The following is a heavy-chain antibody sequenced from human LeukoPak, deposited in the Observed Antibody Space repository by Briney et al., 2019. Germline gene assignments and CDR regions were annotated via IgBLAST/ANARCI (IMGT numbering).Heavy chain of an antibody. Sequence: ASVKVSCKISGHTLTELSIHCVRQAPGKGREWRGGFDTQEGETIFAQNFQGRVTMTEDTSSDTAYIELSSMTSEDTAVYYCATPPVWFGEFMSGNSILGYFQDWGQGTLVTVSS. J-gene: IGHJ1*01. V-gene: IGHV1-24*01. CDR1: GHTLTELS. CDR2: FDTQEGET. CDR3: ATPPVWFGEFMSGNSILGYFQD. D-gene: IGHD3-10*01.